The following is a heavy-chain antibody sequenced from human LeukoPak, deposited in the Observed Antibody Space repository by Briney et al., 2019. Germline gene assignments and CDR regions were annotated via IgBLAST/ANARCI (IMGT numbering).Heavy chain of an antibody. Sequence: GGSLRLSCAASGFTFSSYAMSWVRQAPGKGLEWVSAISGSGGSTYYADSVKGRFTISRDNSRNTLYLQMNSLRAEDTAVYYCAKGVVVAATPKNDALDIWGQGTMVTVSS. CDR2: ISGSGGST. V-gene: IGHV3-23*01. CDR1: GFTFSSYA. CDR3: AKGVVVAATPKNDALDI. J-gene: IGHJ3*02. D-gene: IGHD2-15*01.